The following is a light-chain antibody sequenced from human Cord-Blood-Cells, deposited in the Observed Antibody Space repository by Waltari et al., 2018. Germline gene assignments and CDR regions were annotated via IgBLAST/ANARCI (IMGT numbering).Light chain of an antibody. CDR1: SSDVGGYNY. CDR2: EFS. V-gene: IGLV2-14*01. CDR3: SSYTSSSTLV. J-gene: IGLJ3*02. Sequence: QSALTQPASVSGSPGQSITISCTGTSSDVGGYNYVSWYQQHPGKAPKLMIYEFSNRPSGVSNRFSGSKSGNTGSLTISWLQAEDEADYCCSSYTSSSTLVFGGGTELTVL.